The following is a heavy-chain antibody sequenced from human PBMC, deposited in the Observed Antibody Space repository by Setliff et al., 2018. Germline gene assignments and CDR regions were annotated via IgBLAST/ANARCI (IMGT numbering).Heavy chain of an antibody. CDR2: INPNSGGT. V-gene: IGHV1-2*02. Sequence: GASVKVSCKASGYTFTGYYMHWVRQAPGQGPEWRGWINPNSGGTNYAQKFQGRVTMTRDPSISTAYMELNSLRSDDTAVYYCVRLAAIPEPATGVLGWGQGTLVTVSS. J-gene: IGHJ4*02. D-gene: IGHD2-2*02. CDR3: VRLAAIPEPATGVLG. CDR1: GYTFTGYY.